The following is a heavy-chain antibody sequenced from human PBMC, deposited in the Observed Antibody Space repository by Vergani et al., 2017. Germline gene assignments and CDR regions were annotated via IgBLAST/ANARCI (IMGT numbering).Heavy chain of an antibody. J-gene: IGHJ5*02. CDR3: ARGGNSIVVVPAAKGWFDP. CDR2: IYPGDSDT. CDR1: GYSFTSYW. V-gene: IGHV5-51*03. Sequence: EVQLVQSGAEVKKPGESLKISCKGSGYSFTSYWIGWVRQMPGKGLEWMGIIYPGDSDTRYSPSFQGQVTISADKSISTAYLQWSSLKASDTAMYYCARGGNSIVVVPAAKGWFDPWGQGTLVTVSS. D-gene: IGHD2-2*01.